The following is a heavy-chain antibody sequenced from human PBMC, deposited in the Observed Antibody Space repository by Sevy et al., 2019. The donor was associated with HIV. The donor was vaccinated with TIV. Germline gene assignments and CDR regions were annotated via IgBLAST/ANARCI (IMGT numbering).Heavy chain of an antibody. V-gene: IGHV1-18*01. CDR1: GYTFTRYG. CDR2: ISADNGNT. J-gene: IGHJ4*02. D-gene: IGHD6-19*01. Sequence: ASVKVSCQASGYTFTRYGISWVRQAPGQGLEWMGWISADNGNTNYAQRLQGRVTMTTDTSTSTAYMELSSLRSDDTAVYYGARGGRSSGWPADYWGQGTLVTVS. CDR3: ARGGRSSGWPADY.